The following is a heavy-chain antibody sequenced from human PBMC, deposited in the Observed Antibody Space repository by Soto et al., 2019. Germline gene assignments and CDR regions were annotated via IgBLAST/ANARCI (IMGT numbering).Heavy chain of an antibody. J-gene: IGHJ1*01. CDR1: GYIVTSHG. Sequence: QVQLVQSGAEVKKPGASVKVSCKASGYIVTSHGISWVRQAPGQGLEWMGRISTYNGNTKYAQKLQGRVTMTTDTSASIAYMELRSLRSDDTAVYYCARDIGQWLVSDWGQGTLVTVSS. D-gene: IGHD6-19*01. CDR2: ISTYNGNT. V-gene: IGHV1-18*01. CDR3: ARDIGQWLVSD.